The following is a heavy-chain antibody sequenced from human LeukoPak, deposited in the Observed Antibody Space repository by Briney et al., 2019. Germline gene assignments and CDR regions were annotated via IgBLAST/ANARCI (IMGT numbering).Heavy chain of an antibody. CDR3: ARGHPSDAYYGMDV. CDR2: IYYSGST. CDR1: GGSSSSGGYV. Sequence: TQTLLCTVSGGSSSSGGYVWSRIRQHPGKGLEWIGYIYYSGSTYYNPSLKSRVIISVDTSKNQFSLKLSSVTAADTSVYYCARGHPSDAYYGMDVWGQGTTLTVTS. J-gene: IGHJ6*02. V-gene: IGHV4-31*03.